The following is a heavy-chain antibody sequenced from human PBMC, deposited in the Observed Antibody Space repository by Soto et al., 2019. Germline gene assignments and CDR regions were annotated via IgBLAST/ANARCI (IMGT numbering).Heavy chain of an antibody. J-gene: IGHJ3*02. CDR2: INPNSGGT. Sequence: ASVKVSCKASGYTFTGYYMHWVRQAPGQGLEWMGWINPNSGGTNYAQKFQGRVTMTRDKSISTAYMELSRLRSDDTAVYYCAREAPYGSGSYYAFDIWGQGTMGTVSS. CDR3: AREAPYGSGSYYAFDI. V-gene: IGHV1-2*02. D-gene: IGHD3-10*01. CDR1: GYTFTGYY.